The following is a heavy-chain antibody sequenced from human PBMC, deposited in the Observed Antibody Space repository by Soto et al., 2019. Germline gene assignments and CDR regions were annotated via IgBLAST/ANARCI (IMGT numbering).Heavy chain of an antibody. V-gene: IGHV3-23*01. CDR3: AKGYDFWSGSNSGMDV. Sequence: GALRLSCAPSGFTFSSYAMSWVRQAPGKGLEWVSAISGSGGSTYYADSVKGRFTISRDNSKNTLYLQMNSLRAEDTAVYYCAKGYDFWSGSNSGMDVWGQGNTVTVSS. CDR1: GFTFSSYA. CDR2: ISGSGGST. J-gene: IGHJ6*02. D-gene: IGHD3-3*01.